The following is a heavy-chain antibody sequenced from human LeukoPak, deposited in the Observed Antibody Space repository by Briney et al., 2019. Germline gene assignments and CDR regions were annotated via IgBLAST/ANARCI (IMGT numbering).Heavy chain of an antibody. D-gene: IGHD4-11*01. CDR2: IYYSGTT. CDR3: ARGIQYYFDY. V-gene: IGHV4-59*12. Sequence: SETLSLTCTVSGGSISSYYWSWIRQPPGKGLEWIGYIYYSGTTNYNPSLKSRVTISVDTSKNQFSLKLSSVTAADTAVYYCARGIQYYFDYWGQGTLVTVSS. CDR1: GGSISSYY. J-gene: IGHJ4*02.